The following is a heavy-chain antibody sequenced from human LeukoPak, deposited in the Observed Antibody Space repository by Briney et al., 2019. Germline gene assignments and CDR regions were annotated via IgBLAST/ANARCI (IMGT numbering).Heavy chain of an antibody. V-gene: IGHV3-13*01. Sequence: SGGSLRLSCAASGFTFIDYDTHWVRQVIGKGLEWVSAIGIRGDTHYSGSVKGRFTISRENAESSLYLQMNSLRAEDTAVYYCARGGIQVSGIDEFDYWGQGTLVTVSS. CDR2: IGIRGDT. CDR3: ARGGIQVSGIDEFDY. J-gene: IGHJ4*02. CDR1: GFTFIDYD. D-gene: IGHD6-19*01.